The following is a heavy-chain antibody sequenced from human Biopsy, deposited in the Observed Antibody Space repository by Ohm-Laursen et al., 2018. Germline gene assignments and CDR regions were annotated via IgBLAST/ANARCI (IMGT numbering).Heavy chain of an antibody. CDR1: GFTFSSYG. V-gene: IGHV3-33*08. D-gene: IGHD3-10*01. CDR3: ARDRYYGSANYFGYYNMDV. Sequence: SLRLSCAASGFTFSSYGLHWVRQAPGKGLEWVAVIWYDGSNKYYADSVKGRFTTSRDNSKNTLFLQMNNLRAEDTAVYYCARDRYYGSANYFGYYNMDVWGQGTTVTVSS. J-gene: IGHJ6*02. CDR2: IWYDGSNK.